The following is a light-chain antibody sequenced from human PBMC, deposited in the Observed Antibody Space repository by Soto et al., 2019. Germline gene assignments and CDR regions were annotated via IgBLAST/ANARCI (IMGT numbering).Light chain of an antibody. V-gene: IGLV2-14*03. J-gene: IGLJ1*01. CDR2: DVT. Sequence: QSVLPQPASVSGSTGQSIAISCTGTSSDVGGYNYVSWYQHHPGKAPKLIIYDVTNRPSGVSNPFSGSKSGNTASLTISGLQPEDEADYYCSSYTTSNTRQIVFGTGTKVTVL. CDR1: SSDVGGYNY. CDR3: SSYTTSNTRQIV.